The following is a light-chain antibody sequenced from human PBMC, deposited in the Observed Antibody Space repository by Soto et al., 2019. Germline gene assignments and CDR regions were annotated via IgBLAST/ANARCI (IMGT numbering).Light chain of an antibody. J-gene: IGKJ2*01. V-gene: IGKV1-5*01. CDR3: QHYHSYPYT. CDR2: DAS. Sequence: DIQMTQSPYTLSASVGDRVTITCRASQHINTWLAWYQQKSGKAPKLLMYDASSLESGVPSRLSGSSSGTEFTLTISSVQPGDFATYYCQHYHSYPYTFGQGTKLEIK. CDR1: QHINTW.